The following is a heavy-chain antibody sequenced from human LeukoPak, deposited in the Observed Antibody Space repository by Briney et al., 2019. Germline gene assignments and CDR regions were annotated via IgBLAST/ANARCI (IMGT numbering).Heavy chain of an antibody. D-gene: IGHD3-22*01. CDR3: ARDRREYDRDDY. CDR2: IYYSGNT. J-gene: IGHJ4*02. CDR1: GGSIFSSNSY. V-gene: IGHV4-39*02. Sequence: SETLSLTCTVSGGSIFSSNSYWGWIRQPPGKGLEWIGSIYYSGNTYYNASLKSRVTISVDTSKNQFSLKLNSVTAADTAVYYCARDRREYDRDDYWGQGTLVTVSS.